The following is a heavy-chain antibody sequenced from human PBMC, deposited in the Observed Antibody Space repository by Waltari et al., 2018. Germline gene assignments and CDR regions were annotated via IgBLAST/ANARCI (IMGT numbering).Heavy chain of an antibody. V-gene: IGHV4-38-2*01. D-gene: IGHD2-15*01. Sequence: QVQLQESDPGLVKPSETLSLTCAVSGYSISSGYYWGWIRQPPGKGLEWIGSIYHSGSTYYNPSLKSRVTISVDTSKNQFSLKLSSVTAADTAVYYCARRHLYCSGGSCFDYWGQGTLVTVSS. J-gene: IGHJ4*02. CDR3: ARRHLYCSGGSCFDY. CDR1: GYSISSGYY. CDR2: IYHSGST.